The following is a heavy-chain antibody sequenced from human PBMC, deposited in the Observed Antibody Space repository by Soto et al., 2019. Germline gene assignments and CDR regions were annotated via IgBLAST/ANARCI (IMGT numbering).Heavy chain of an antibody. V-gene: IGHV5-51*01. CDR1: GYIFTKYW. Sequence: GESLKISCXSSGYIFTKYWIGWVRQMPGKGLEWMGMIYPGDSDTRYSPSFQGQVTISADKSITTAYLQWRSLKASDSAIYYCVVYSSSSGRHFDYWGQGTLVTVSS. J-gene: IGHJ4*02. D-gene: IGHD6-6*01. CDR2: IYPGDSDT. CDR3: VVYSSSSGRHFDY.